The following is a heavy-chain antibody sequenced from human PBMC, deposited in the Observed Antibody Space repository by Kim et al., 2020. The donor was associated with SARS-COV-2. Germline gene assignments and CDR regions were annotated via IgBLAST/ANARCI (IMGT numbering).Heavy chain of an antibody. CDR1: GFSLSTSGMC. J-gene: IGHJ4*02. V-gene: IGHV2-70*11. CDR2: IDWDDDK. D-gene: IGHD2-2*02. Sequence: SGPTLVNPTQTLTLTCTFSGFSLSTSGMCVSWIRQPPGKALEWLARIDWDDDKYYSTSLKTRLTISKDTSKNQAVLTMTNMDPGDTATYYCARIRYSRYCSSTSCYTRGSPFDYWGQGTLVTVSS. CDR3: ARIRYSRYCSSTSCYTRGSPFDY.